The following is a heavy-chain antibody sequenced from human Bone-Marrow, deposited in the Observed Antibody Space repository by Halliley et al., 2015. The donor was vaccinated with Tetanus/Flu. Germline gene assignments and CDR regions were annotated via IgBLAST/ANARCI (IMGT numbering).Heavy chain of an antibody. J-gene: IGHJ4*02. CDR2: ITETGRNS. Sequence: SLRLSCAASGFTFSTFAMSWVRQAPGKGLEWVSTITETGRNSYYADSVKGRFIISRDKSKNTLYLQMNTLRAEDTAVYYCAKPGPYSGRPQGYFDFWGQGTLVTVSS. D-gene: IGHD1-26*01. CDR3: AKPGPYSGRPQGYFDF. V-gene: IGHV3-23*01. CDR1: GFTFSTFA.